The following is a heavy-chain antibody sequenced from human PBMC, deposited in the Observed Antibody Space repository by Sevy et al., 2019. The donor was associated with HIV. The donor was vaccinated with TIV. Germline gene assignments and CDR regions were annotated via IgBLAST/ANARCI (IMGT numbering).Heavy chain of an antibody. J-gene: IGHJ4*02. V-gene: IGHV3-7*01. CDR3: VKSKGDYYFDY. Sequence: GGSLRLSCAASGFTFSDYWMSWVRQAPGKGLEWVADIKQDGSERCYVDSVKGRFTISRDSATNSLFLHINSLRVEDTAICYCVKSKGDYYFDYWGQGTLVTVSS. CDR1: GFTFSDYW. D-gene: IGHD2-21*02. CDR2: IKQDGSER.